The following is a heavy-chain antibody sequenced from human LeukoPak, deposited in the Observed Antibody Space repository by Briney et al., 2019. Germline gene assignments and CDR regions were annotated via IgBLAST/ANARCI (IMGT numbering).Heavy chain of an antibody. J-gene: IGHJ1*01. CDR1: GFTVSSNY. Sequence: GGSLRLSCAASGFTVSSNYMSWVRQAPGKGLEWVAVISYDGSNKYYADSVKGRFTISRDNSKNTLYLQMNSLRAEDTAVYYCARPPSGSYYDFQHWGQGTLVTVSS. D-gene: IGHD1-26*01. CDR2: ISYDGSNK. CDR3: ARPPSGSYYDFQH. V-gene: IGHV3-30-3*01.